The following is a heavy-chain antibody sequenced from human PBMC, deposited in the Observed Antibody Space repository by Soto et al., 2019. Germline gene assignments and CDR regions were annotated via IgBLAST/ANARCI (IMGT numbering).Heavy chain of an antibody. CDR1: GYTVTSYD. Sequence: QVQLGQSGAEVQKPGASVKVSCKASGYTVTSYDINWVRQATGQGLEWMGWMNPNSGNTGYAQKFQGRVTMTRTTSISTSYMELSSLRSEDTAVYSCAREHSISCRFDYWGQGTLVTVSS. V-gene: IGHV1-8*01. CDR2: MNPNSGNT. J-gene: IGHJ4*02. CDR3: AREHSISCRFDY. D-gene: IGHD6-13*01.